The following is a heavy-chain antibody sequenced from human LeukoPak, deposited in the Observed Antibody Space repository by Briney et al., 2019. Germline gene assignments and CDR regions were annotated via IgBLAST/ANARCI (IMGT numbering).Heavy chain of an antibody. J-gene: IGHJ5*02. V-gene: IGHV4-4*02. D-gene: IGHD1-26*01. CDR2: ISEGLKT. Sequence: MASGTLSLTCAVSRDFFTTSSWWSWVRQPPGKGLEWTGEISEGLKTNYNPSLQSRIALSVDTSKNRLSLNLSSVTAADTAVYYCARVGTIMGIAVPWGQGTLVTVSS. CDR1: RDFFTTSSW. CDR3: ARVGTIMGIAVP.